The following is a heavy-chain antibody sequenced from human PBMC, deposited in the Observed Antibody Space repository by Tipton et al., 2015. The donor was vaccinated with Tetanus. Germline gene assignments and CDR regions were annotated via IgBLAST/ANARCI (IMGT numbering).Heavy chain of an antibody. D-gene: IGHD2-21*01. CDR1: GFSLSDYW. Sequence: SLRLSCAASGFSLSDYWMSWIRQTPGKGLEWVAYISYSSTSKYYADSVKGRFAISRDNAKNSLYLQMNTLRDDDTAVYYCARRGEARANWFDSWGQGTLVTVSS. J-gene: IGHJ5*01. CDR2: ISYSSTSK. CDR3: ARRGEARANWFDS. V-gene: IGHV3-11*06.